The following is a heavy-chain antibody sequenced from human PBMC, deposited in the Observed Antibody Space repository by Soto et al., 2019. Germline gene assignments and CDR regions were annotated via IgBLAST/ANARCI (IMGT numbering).Heavy chain of an antibody. Sequence: EVQLVESGGGLVQPGGSLRLSCAASGFTFSSYSMNWVRQAPGKGLEWVSYISSSSSTIYYADSVKGRFTISRDNAKNSRDLQMNSLRDEDTAVYYCARGGWDLPPYYYYYGMDVWGQGTTVTVSS. V-gene: IGHV3-48*02. D-gene: IGHD1-26*01. CDR2: ISSSSSTI. CDR1: GFTFSSYS. J-gene: IGHJ6*02. CDR3: ARGGWDLPPYYYYYGMDV.